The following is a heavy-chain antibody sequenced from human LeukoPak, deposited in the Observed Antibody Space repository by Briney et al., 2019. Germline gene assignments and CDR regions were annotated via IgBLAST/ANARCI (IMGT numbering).Heavy chain of an antibody. Sequence: GGSLRLSCAASGFTFSSYGMHWVRQAPGKGLEWVAFIRYDGSNKYYADSVKGRFTISRDNSKNTLYLQMNSLRAEDTAVYYCAKDPKSYSGYDPTDYWGQGTLVTVSS. V-gene: IGHV3-30*02. D-gene: IGHD5-12*01. CDR3: AKDPKSYSGYDPTDY. CDR2: IRYDGSNK. J-gene: IGHJ4*02. CDR1: GFTFSSYG.